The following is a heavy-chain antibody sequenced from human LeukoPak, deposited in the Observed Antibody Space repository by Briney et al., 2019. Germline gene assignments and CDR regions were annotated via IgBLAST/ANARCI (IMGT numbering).Heavy chain of an antibody. CDR3: ARRVGTTFAFDI. D-gene: IGHD1-26*01. J-gene: IGHJ3*02. CDR2: TYYRSKWYN. Sequence: SQTLSLTCAISGDRVSSNNAAWNWIRQSPSRGLEWLGRTYYRSKWYNDYAVSVKSRITINPDTSKNQFSLQLNSVTPEDTAVYYCARRVGTTFAFDIWGQGTMVTVSS. V-gene: IGHV6-1*01. CDR1: GDRVSSNNAA.